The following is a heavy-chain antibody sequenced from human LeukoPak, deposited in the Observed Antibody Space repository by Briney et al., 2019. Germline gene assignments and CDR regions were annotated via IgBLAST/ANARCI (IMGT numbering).Heavy chain of an antibody. CDR2: INPNSGGT. J-gene: IGHJ4*02. CDR3: ARAERGYSYGKLDY. CDR1: GYTFTGYY. V-gene: IGHV1-2*06. D-gene: IGHD5-18*01. Sequence: GASVKVSCKASGYTFTGYYMHWVRQAPGQGLEWMGRINPNSGGTNYEQKFQGRVTMTRDTSISTAYMELSSLRSDDTAVYYCARAERGYSYGKLDYWGKGTLVTVSS.